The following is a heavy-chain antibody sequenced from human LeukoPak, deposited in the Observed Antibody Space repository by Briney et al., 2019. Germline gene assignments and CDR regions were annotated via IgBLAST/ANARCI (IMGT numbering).Heavy chain of an antibody. CDR1: GFTFSSYA. J-gene: IGHJ4*02. V-gene: IGHV3-23*01. Sequence: GGSLRLSCAASGFTFSSYAMSWVRQAPGKGLEWVSTISGGGGSTYYADSVKGRFTISRDNSKNTPYLQMYSLGAEDTAVYYCAKGGAWGTSDYSYYFDYWGQGTLVTVPS. CDR3: AKGGAWGTSDYSYYFDY. CDR2: ISGGGGST. D-gene: IGHD3/OR15-3a*01.